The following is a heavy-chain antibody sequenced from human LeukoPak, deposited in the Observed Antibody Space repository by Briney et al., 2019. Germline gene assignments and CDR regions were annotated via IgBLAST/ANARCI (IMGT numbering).Heavy chain of an antibody. CDR2: FDLIDSYT. Sequence: GESLKISCKGSGYSFTSYWTSRGRQMPGKGGGGGGRFDLIDSYTNYSPSFQGHVTISADKSISTAYLQWSSLKASDTAMYYCATSIPLLWFGELGDGMDVWGKGTTVAVSS. J-gene: IGHJ6*04. V-gene: IGHV5-10-1*01. CDR3: ATSIPLLWFGELGDGMDV. CDR1: GYSFTSYW. D-gene: IGHD3-10*01.